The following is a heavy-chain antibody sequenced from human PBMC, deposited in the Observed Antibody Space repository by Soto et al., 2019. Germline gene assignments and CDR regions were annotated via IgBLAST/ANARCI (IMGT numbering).Heavy chain of an antibody. Sequence: GASVKVSCEASGYTFTSYAMHWVRQAPGQGLEWLGWISPYNDDTKYAQKLQGRVFMTTDTPTKTAHLDLRSLRSDDTAVYYCARGGYYDSSGSRDYHYYGMDVWGQGTTVTVSS. V-gene: IGHV1-18*01. D-gene: IGHD3-22*01. CDR3: ARGGYYDSSGSRDYHYYGMDV. J-gene: IGHJ6*02. CDR1: GYTFTSYA. CDR2: ISPYNDDT.